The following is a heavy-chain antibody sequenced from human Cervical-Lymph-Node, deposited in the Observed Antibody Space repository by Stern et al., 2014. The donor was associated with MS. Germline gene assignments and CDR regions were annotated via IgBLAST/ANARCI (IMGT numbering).Heavy chain of an antibody. Sequence: QLGQSGAEVKKPGAAVKVSCKASGYPFTSYDINWVRQATGQGLEWMGWMNPNSGATGYTQKFRGRVTMTRDTSIDTAYMELSSLTSEDTAMYYCARGFCNSDSCNYFYWGQGTLVTVSS. J-gene: IGHJ4*02. CDR1: GYPFTSYD. V-gene: IGHV1-8*01. D-gene: IGHD2/OR15-2a*01. CDR2: MNPNSGAT. CDR3: ARGFCNSDSCNYFY.